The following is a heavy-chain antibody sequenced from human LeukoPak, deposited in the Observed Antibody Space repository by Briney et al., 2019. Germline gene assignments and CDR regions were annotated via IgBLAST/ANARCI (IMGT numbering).Heavy chain of an antibody. V-gene: IGHV1-3*03. J-gene: IGHJ4*02. CDR2: INAGNGNT. D-gene: IGHD6-19*01. CDR3: ARGGEGPRLAGSF. Sequence: ASVKVSCKASGYTFTSYAMHWVRQAPGQRLEWMGWINAGNGNTKYSQEFQGRVTMTRDMSTSTVFMELSSLRSEDTAVYYCARGGEGPRLAGSFWGQGTLVTVSS. CDR1: GYTFTSYA.